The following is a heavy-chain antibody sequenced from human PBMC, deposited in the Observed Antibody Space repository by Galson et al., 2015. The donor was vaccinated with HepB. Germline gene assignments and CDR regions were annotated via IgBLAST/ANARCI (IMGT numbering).Heavy chain of an antibody. D-gene: IGHD1-20*01. J-gene: IGHJ4*02. CDR2: IWYDGSNK. CDR3: ARDVGRYNWNPGDY. V-gene: IGHV3-33*01. CDR1: GFTFSSYG. Sequence: SLRLSCAASGFTFSSYGMHWVRQAPGKGLEWVAVIWYDGSNKYYADSVKGRFTISRDNSKNTLYLQMNSLRAEDTAVYYCARDVGRYNWNPGDYWGQGTLVTVSS.